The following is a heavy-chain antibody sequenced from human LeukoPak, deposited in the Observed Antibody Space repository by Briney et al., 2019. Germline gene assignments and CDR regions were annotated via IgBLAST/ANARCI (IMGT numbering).Heavy chain of an antibody. CDR3: AKDASFRIAARPGYFDY. CDR1: GFTFSSYG. V-gene: IGHV3-33*06. J-gene: IGHJ4*02. Sequence: GGFLRLSCAASGFTFSSYGMHWVRQAPGKGLEWVAVIWYDGSNKYYADSVKGRFTISRDNSKNTLYLQMNSLRAEDTAVYYCAKDASFRIAARPGYFDYWGQGTLVIVSS. CDR2: IWYDGSNK. D-gene: IGHD6-6*01.